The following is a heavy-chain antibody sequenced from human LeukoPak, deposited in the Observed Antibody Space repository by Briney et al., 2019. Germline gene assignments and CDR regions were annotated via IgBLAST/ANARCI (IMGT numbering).Heavy chain of an antibody. V-gene: IGHV3-64*01. CDR3: ARGQWNYYRIFQH. J-gene: IGHJ1*01. CDR1: GFTFSSYA. Sequence: GGSLRLSCAASGFTFSSYAMHWVRQAPGKGLEYVSAISSNGGSTYYANSVKGRFTISRDNSKNTLYLQMGSLRAEDMAVYYCARGQWNYYRIFQHWGQGTLVTVSS. CDR2: ISSNGGST. D-gene: IGHD1-7*01.